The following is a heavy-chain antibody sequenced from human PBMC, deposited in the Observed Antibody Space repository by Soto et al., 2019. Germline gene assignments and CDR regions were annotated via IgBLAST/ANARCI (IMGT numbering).Heavy chain of an antibody. Sequence: SETLSLTCTVSGGSISSYYWSWIRQPPGKGLEWIVYIYYSGSTNYNPSLKSRVTISVDTSKNQFSLKLSSVTAADTAVYYCATAGIGVKSLDXWGQVTLVTVSX. CDR1: GGSISSYY. CDR3: ATAGIGVKSLDX. D-gene: IGHD3-10*01. V-gene: IGHV4-59*01. J-gene: IGHJ4*02. CDR2: IYYSGST.